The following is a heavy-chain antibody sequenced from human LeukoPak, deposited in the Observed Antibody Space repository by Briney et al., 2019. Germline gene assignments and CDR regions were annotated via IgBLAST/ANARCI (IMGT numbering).Heavy chain of an antibody. CDR3: ARQHCSGGDCYFFD. J-gene: IGHJ4*02. CDR1: GFTFGSCW. V-gene: IGHV3-7*01. D-gene: IGHD2-15*01. CDR2: INQDGSQK. Sequence: PGGSLRLSCAASGFTFGSCWMNWVRQTPGKGLEWVANINQDGSQKFYVDSVKGRFTISRDNANNSLYLQMNSLRAEDTAVYYCARQHCSGGDCYFFDWGQGTLVTVSS.